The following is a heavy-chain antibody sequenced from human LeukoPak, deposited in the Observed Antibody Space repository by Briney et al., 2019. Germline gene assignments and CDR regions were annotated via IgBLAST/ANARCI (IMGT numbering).Heavy chain of an antibody. V-gene: IGHV1-24*01. Sequence: GASVKVSCKVSGYTLNELSMHWVRQAPGKGLEWVGGFDPEDGETIYAQKFQGRVTMTEDTSTDTAYMERSSLRSEDTAVYYCATAWSYLGDTAEYFQHWGQGTLVTVSS. CDR1: GYTLNELS. D-gene: IGHD1-26*01. CDR2: FDPEDGET. J-gene: IGHJ1*01. CDR3: ATAWSYLGDTAEYFQH.